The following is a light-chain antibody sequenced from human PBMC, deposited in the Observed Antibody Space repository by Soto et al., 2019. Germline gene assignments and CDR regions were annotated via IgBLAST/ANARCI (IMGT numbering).Light chain of an antibody. V-gene: IGLV2-14*01. CDR1: SSDVGGHDY. Sequence: QSVLTQVASVSGSPGQSITISCTATSSDVGGHDYVSWYLQHPGKAPKLLIYEAFNRPSGVSDRFSGSKSGSTASLTISGLQAEDEGDYYCSSFTSTNTWVFGGGTSSPS. CDR3: SSFTSTNTWV. CDR2: EAF. J-gene: IGLJ3*02.